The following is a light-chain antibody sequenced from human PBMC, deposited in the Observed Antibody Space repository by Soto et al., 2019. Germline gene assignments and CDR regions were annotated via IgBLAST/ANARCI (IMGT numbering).Light chain of an antibody. CDR2: SNN. CDR1: SANIGNNF. J-gene: IGLJ1*01. CDR3: VAGDGSRGGLV. V-gene: IGLV1-47*02. Sequence: QSVLTQPPSASGTPGQRVTISCSGRSANIGNNFVCWYQQLPGTAPKLLIYSNNQRPSGVPDRFSGSKSGTSASLAISGLWSEDGAIYYCVAGDGSRGGLVFGTGTKLPVL.